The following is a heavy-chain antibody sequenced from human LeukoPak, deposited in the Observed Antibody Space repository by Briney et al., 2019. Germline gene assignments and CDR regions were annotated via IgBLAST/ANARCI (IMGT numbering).Heavy chain of an antibody. CDR1: GGSFSDYY. J-gene: IGHJ4*02. D-gene: IGHD3-3*01. CDR2: INHSGST. Sequence: SETLSLTCAVYGGSFSDYYWSWIRQPPGKGLEWIGEINHSGSTDYNPSLKSRVTISVDTSKNQFSLKLSSVTAADTAVYYCARESYDFWSGYYTGIFAGSWGQGTLVTVSS. CDR3: ARESYDFWSGYYTGIFAGS. V-gene: IGHV4-34*01.